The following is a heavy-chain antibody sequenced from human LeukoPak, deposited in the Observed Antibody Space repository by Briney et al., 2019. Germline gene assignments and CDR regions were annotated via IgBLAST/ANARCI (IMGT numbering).Heavy chain of an antibody. CDR3: ARNRWSWNDRYFDY. V-gene: IGHV3-30*02. Sequence: GGSLRLSCAASGFTFSSYGMHWVRQAPGKGLEWVAFIRYDGSNKYYADSVKGRFTISRDNSKNTLYLQMNSLRAEDTAVYYCARNRWSWNDRYFDYWGQGTLVTVSS. J-gene: IGHJ4*02. CDR1: GFTFSSYG. D-gene: IGHD1-1*01. CDR2: IRYDGSNK.